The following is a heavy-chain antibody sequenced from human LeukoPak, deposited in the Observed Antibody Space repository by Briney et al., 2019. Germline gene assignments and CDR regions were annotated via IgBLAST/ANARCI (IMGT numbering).Heavy chain of an antibody. CDR1: GFTFSSYV. Sequence: GGSLRLSCAASGFTFSSYVMHWVRQAPGKGLEWVAFIRYDGSNKYYADPVKGRFTISRDNSKNTLYLQMNSLRADDTAVYYCAKSTIVGATVDAFDIWGQGTMVTVSS. J-gene: IGHJ3*02. D-gene: IGHD1-26*01. CDR2: IRYDGSNK. CDR3: AKSTIVGATVDAFDI. V-gene: IGHV3-30*02.